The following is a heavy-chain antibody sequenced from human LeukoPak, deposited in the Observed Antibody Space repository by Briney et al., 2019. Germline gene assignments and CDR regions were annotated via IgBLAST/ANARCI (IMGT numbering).Heavy chain of an antibody. CDR1: GYTFTGYY. V-gene: IGHV1-2*02. CDR3: AVAPGDY. CDR2: INPNTGDT. J-gene: IGHJ4*02. D-gene: IGHD2-21*01. Sequence: ASVKVPCKASGYTFTGYYMHWVRQAPGQGLEWMGWINPNTGDTNYAQKFQGRVTMTRDTSITTVYMEISRLTSDDTALFYCAVAPGDYWGQGTLVTVSS.